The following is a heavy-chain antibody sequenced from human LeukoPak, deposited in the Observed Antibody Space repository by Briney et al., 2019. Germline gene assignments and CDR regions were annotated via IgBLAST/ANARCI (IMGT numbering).Heavy chain of an antibody. Sequence: SETLSLTCTVSGYSISSGYYWGWIRQPPGKGLEWIGSIYHSGSTYYNPSLKSRVTISVDTSKNQFSLKLSSVTAADTAVYYCAREKLSGYSSGWYDYWGQGTLVTVSS. J-gene: IGHJ4*02. CDR3: AREKLSGYSSGWYDY. CDR1: GYSISSGYY. D-gene: IGHD6-19*01. CDR2: IYHSGST. V-gene: IGHV4-38-2*02.